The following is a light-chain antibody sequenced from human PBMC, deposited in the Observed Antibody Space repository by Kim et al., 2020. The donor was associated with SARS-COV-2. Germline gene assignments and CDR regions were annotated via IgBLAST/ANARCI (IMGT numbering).Light chain of an antibody. CDR3: QQSYSIPLT. V-gene: IGKV1-39*01. Sequence: DIQMTQSPSSLSASVGDRVTITCRASQTISSYLNWYQRKPGKAPKLLIYAASSLQGGVPSRFSGIGSGTDFTLTITSLQAEDFATYYCQQSYSIPLTFGGGTKLEI. CDR1: QTISSY. CDR2: AAS. J-gene: IGKJ4*01.